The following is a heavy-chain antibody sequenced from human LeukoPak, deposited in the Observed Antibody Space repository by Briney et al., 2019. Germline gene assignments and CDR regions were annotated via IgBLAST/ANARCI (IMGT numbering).Heavy chain of an antibody. J-gene: IGHJ4*02. D-gene: IGHD2-2*01. V-gene: IGHV3-21*04. CDR1: GFTFSTYI. Sequence: PGGSLRLSCAASGFTFSTYIMNWVRQTPGKGLEWVSSIGTSTSYIYYADSVKGRFTISRDNAKNSLYLQMNSLKTEDTGVYYCTSGGYCTSTSCYGVYWGQGTLVTVSS. CDR3: TSGGYCTSTSCYGVY. CDR2: IGTSTSYI.